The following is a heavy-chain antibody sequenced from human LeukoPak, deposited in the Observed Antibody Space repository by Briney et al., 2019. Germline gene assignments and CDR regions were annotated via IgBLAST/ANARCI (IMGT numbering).Heavy chain of an antibody. D-gene: IGHD4-17*01. Sequence: PSETLSLTCTVSGGSISSSSYYLGWVRQPPGKGLEWIGSIYYGGSTFYNPSLKSRVTMSVDTSKNQFSLKLSSVTAADTAVYYCARETPTVTRIFDYWGQGTLVTVSS. CDR1: GGSISSSSYY. CDR2: IYYGGST. V-gene: IGHV4-39*07. CDR3: ARETPTVTRIFDY. J-gene: IGHJ4*02.